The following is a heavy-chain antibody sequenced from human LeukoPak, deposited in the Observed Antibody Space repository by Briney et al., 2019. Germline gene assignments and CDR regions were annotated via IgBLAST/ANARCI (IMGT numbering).Heavy chain of an antibody. D-gene: IGHD3-16*01. V-gene: IGHV3-7*01. CDR2: IKEDGSQK. CDR1: GFTFSSFW. CDR3: ARDAMRGGDYDY. Sequence: GGSLRLSCAASGFTFSSFWMTWVRQAPGKGLKWVANIKEDGSQKHYVDSVKGRFTISRDNAKNSLYLKMNSLRAGDTSVYYCARDAMRGGDYDYWGQGTLVTVSS. J-gene: IGHJ4*02.